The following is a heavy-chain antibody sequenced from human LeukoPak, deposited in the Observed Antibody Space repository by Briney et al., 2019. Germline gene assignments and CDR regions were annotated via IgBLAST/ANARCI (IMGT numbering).Heavy chain of an antibody. CDR2: IYSGGST. D-gene: IGHD1-26*01. Sequence: PGGSLRLSCAASGFTFSSYDKSWVRQAPGKGLEWVSVIYSGGSTYYADSVKGRFTISRDNAKNSLYLQMNSLRAEDTAVYYCARVSIVGATNGAFDIWGQGTMVTVSS. CDR1: GFTFSSYD. CDR3: ARVSIVGATNGAFDI. J-gene: IGHJ3*02. V-gene: IGHV3-66*01.